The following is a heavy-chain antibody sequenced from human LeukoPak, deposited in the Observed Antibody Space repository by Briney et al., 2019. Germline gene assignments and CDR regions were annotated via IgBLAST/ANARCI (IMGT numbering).Heavy chain of an antibody. J-gene: IGHJ6*02. CDR3: ARGRYYAMDV. CDR1: GFTFSSYW. Sequence: PGGSLRLSCAASGFTFSSYWMHWVRQPEGRGLVWVSSIHSDGRGTSYADSVKGRLSISRDNAKNTLYLQMNSLRAEDTAVYYCARGRYYAMDVWGQGTTVTVSS. CDR2: IHSDGRGT. V-gene: IGHV3-74*01.